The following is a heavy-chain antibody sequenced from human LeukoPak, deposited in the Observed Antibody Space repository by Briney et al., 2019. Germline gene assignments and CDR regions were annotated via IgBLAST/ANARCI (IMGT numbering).Heavy chain of an antibody. D-gene: IGHD6-19*01. CDR3: ARVDMSAVAGRWDAFDI. V-gene: IGHV7-4-1*02. Sequence: ASVKVSCKASGYTFTSYAMNWVRQAPGQGLEWMGWINTNTGNPTYAQGFTGRFVFSLDTSVSTAYLQISSLKAEDTAVYYCARVDMSAVAGRWDAFDIWGQGTMVTVSS. CDR2: INTNTGNP. CDR1: GYTFTSYA. J-gene: IGHJ3*02.